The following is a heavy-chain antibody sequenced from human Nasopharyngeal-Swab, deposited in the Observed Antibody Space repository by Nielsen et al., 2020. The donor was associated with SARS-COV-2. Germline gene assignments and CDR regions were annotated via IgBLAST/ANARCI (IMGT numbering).Heavy chain of an antibody. V-gene: IGHV3-30*18. Sequence: GGSLTLSCAVSGFSFSSFGMHWVRPAPGKGLEWVAVISYDGSNKYYADSVQGRFTISRDNSKNTLYLQMNSLRAEDTAVYYCAKAQQQWLDRRTLDYWGQGTLVTVSS. CDR3: AKAQQQWLDRRTLDY. CDR2: ISYDGSNK. D-gene: IGHD6-19*01. J-gene: IGHJ4*02. CDR1: GFSFSSFG.